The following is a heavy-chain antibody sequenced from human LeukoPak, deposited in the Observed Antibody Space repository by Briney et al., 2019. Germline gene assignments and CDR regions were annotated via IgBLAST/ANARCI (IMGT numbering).Heavy chain of an antibody. Sequence: PSETLSLTCAVSGGSISSSNWWSWVRQPPGKGLEWIGEIYHSGSTNYNPSLKSRVTISVDTSKNQFSLKLSSVTAADTAVYYCARETSQTGAHYMDVWGKGTTVTISS. CDR1: GGSISSSNW. CDR2: IYHSGST. D-gene: IGHD3-10*01. V-gene: IGHV4-4*02. CDR3: ARETSQTGAHYMDV. J-gene: IGHJ6*03.